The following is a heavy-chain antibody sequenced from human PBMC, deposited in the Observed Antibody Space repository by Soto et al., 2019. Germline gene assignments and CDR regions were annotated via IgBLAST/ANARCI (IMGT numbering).Heavy chain of an antibody. CDR2: IYNTGGR. CDR3: ARAVYCTTANCWDDFHYYNIDV. J-gene: IGHJ6*02. Sequence: QLQLQQSGPGRVKPSGILSLTCFFSGDSINNTYWWSWVRQAPEKGLEGIGEIYNTGGRSYMPSLRGRITLSVDTPKKQFSLKLTSVTAADTAVYYCARAVYCTTANCWDDFHYYNIDVWGQGTAVTVSS. D-gene: IGHD2-2*01. CDR1: GDSINNTYW. V-gene: IGHV4-4*02.